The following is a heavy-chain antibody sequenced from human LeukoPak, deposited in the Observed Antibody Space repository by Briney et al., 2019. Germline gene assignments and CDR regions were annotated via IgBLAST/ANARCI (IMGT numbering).Heavy chain of an antibody. D-gene: IGHD3-16*01. CDR3: ARGGHLDS. J-gene: IGHJ4*02. CDR1: GYSFTSHY. CDR2: IRHGGSDI. V-gene: IGHV5-51*01. Sequence: GESLKISCKGFGYSFTSHYIAWVRQMPGTGLEWMGLIRHGGSDIKCSPSFQGQVTFSVDNSINTAYLQWSSLKASDSALYYCARGGHLDSWGQGTLVTVSS.